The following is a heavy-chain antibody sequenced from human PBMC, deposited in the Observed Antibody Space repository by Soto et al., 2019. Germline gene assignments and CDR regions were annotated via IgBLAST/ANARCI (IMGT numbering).Heavy chain of an antibody. CDR3: VKEGGMKYFDF. D-gene: IGHD3-16*01. J-gene: IGHJ2*01. Sequence: GGSLRLSCTASGFIFDNHAMHCVRQAPGKGLEWVAGVTWNSVATGYEDSVKGRFTISRDNAKNSLYLQMNSLSAEDTAVYFCVKEGGMKYFDFWGRGTVVTVSS. CDR2: VTWNSVAT. V-gene: IGHV3-9*01. CDR1: GFIFDNHA.